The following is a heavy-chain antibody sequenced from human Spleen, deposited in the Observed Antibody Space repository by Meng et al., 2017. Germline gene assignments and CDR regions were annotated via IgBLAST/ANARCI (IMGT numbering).Heavy chain of an antibody. CDR2: IYTSGST. CDR3: ARGHLSGSYYGDY. J-gene: IGHJ4*02. CDR1: GGSISSGSYY. Sequence: SETLSLTCTVSGGSISSGSYYWSWIRQPAGKGLEWIGRIYTSGSTNYNPSLKSRVTISVDTSKNQFSLKLSSVTAADTAVYYCARGHLSGSYYGDYWGQGTLVTVSS. D-gene: IGHD1-26*01. V-gene: IGHV4-61*02.